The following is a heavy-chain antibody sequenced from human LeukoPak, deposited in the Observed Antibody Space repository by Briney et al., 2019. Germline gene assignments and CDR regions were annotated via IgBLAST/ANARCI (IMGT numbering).Heavy chain of an antibody. V-gene: IGHV1-18*01. CDR1: GYTFTSYG. J-gene: IGHJ4*02. CDR3: ARSTAMVPYYFDY. Sequence: ASVKVSCKASGYTFTSYGITWVRQAPGQGLEWMGWIITYNGNTNYAQKLQGRVTMTTDTSTSTAYMVLRSLRSDDTAVYYCARSTAMVPYYFDYWGQGTLVTVSS. D-gene: IGHD5-18*01. CDR2: IITYNGNT.